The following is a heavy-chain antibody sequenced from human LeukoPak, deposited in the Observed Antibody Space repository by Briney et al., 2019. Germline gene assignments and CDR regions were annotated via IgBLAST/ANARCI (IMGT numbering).Heavy chain of an antibody. V-gene: IGHV4-38-2*01. CDR3: ARQWYGYYYMDV. Sequence: GSLRLSCAASGFDFSDYYMSWIRQAPGKGLEWIGSIYYSGSTYYNPSLKSRVTISVDTSKNQFSLRLSSVTAADTAVYYCARQWYGYYYMDVWGKGTTVTISS. D-gene: IGHD3-10*01. J-gene: IGHJ6*03. CDR1: GFDFSDYY. CDR2: IYYSGST.